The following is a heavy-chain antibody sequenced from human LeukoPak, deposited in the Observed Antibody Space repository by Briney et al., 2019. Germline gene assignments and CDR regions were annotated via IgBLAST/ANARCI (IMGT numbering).Heavy chain of an antibody. Sequence: GESLKISCEGSGYRFTTYWIGWVRQMPGKGLEWVAMICPGDSDIRYSPSFQGQVTIPADKSISTAYLQWSSLKASDTAIYYCTRLPGSSGTGWFDPWGQGTPVTVSS. V-gene: IGHV5-51*01. CDR1: GYRFTTYW. CDR2: ICPGDSDI. D-gene: IGHD3-22*01. CDR3: TRLPGSSGTGWFDP. J-gene: IGHJ5*02.